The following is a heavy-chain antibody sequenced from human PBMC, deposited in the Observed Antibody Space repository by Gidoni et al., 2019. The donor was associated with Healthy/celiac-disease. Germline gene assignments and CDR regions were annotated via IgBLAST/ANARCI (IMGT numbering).Heavy chain of an antibody. V-gene: IGHV1-18*01. CDR2: ISGYNGNT. CDR3: AGDLWDGSGNSFYYYGMDV. D-gene: IGHD3-10*01. CDR1: GYTFTSYG. Sequence: QVQLVQSGAEVKKPGAPVKVSCKASGYTFTSYGTSWVRQAPGQGLEWMGWISGYNGNTNYEQKRQVRVTMTTDTSTSKADMELRSLISDDTAVYYCAGDLWDGSGNSFYYYGMDVWGKGTTVTVSS. J-gene: IGHJ6*04.